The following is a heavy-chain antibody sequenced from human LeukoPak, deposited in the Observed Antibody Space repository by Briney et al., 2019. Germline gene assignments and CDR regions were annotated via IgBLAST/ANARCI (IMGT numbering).Heavy chain of an antibody. CDR1: GFTFDDYA. CDR3: AKDGSGSNYYYYMDV. Sequence: GGSLRLSCVASGFTFDDYAMHWVRQAPGKGLEWVSVITWNSGSIQYADSVKGRFTISRDNAKNSLYLQMNSLRAEDTALYYCAKDGSGSNYYYYMDVWGKGTTVTVSS. V-gene: IGHV3-9*01. J-gene: IGHJ6*03. D-gene: IGHD2-15*01. CDR2: ITWNSGSI.